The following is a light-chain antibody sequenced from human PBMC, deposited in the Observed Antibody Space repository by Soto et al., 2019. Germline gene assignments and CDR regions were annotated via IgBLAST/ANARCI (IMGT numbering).Light chain of an antibody. CDR2: EVS. V-gene: IGLV2-14*01. CDR3: SSYSSSSTPYV. J-gene: IGLJ1*01. Sequence: QSVVAQPASVSGCPGQSITISCTGTSSDLGAYNSVSWYQQHPGKAPKLIIYEVSDRPSGVSNRFSGSKSGNAASLTISGLQAEDEADYYCSSYSSSSTPYVFGTGTKVTVL. CDR1: SSDLGAYNS.